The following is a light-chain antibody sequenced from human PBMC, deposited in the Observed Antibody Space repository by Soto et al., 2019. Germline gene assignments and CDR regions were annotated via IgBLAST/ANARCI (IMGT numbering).Light chain of an antibody. CDR3: QQYDNLPLT. CDR2: DAS. V-gene: IGKV1-33*01. CDR1: QDISNY. Sequence: DIPMTQSPSSLSASVGDRVTITCQTSQDISNYLNWYQQKSGKAPELLIYDASNLETGVPSRFSGSGSGTDFTFTISSLQPEDIAKYYCQQYDNLPLTFGGGTKVAIK. J-gene: IGKJ4*01.